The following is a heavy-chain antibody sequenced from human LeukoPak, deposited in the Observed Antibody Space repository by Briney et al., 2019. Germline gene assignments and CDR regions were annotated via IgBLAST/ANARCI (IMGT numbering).Heavy chain of an antibody. CDR1: GFTVSSNY. J-gene: IGHJ5*02. CDR3: ARDRGPLRYFDWLLNRAWFDP. V-gene: IGHV3-53*01. Sequence: PGGSLRLSCAASGFTVSSNYMSWVRQAPGKGLEWVSVIYSGGSAYYADSVKGRFTISRDNAKDTVYLQMNSLRAEDTAVYYCARDRGPLRYFDWLLNRAWFDPWGQGTLATVSS. CDR2: IYSGGSA. D-gene: IGHD3-9*01.